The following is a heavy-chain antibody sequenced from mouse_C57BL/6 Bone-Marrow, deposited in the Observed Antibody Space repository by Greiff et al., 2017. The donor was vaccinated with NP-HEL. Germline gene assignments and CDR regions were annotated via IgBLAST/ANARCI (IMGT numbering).Heavy chain of an antibody. Sequence: EVKLVESGGDLVKPGGSLKLSCAASGFTFSSYGMSWVRQTPDKRLEWVATISSGGSYTYYPDSVKGRFTISRGNAKNTLYLQMSSLKSEDTAMYYCARRRDYTFAYWGQGTLVTVSA. D-gene: IGHD2-12*01. CDR2: ISSGGSYT. V-gene: IGHV5-6*02. J-gene: IGHJ3*01. CDR1: GFTFSSYG. CDR3: ARRRDYTFAY.